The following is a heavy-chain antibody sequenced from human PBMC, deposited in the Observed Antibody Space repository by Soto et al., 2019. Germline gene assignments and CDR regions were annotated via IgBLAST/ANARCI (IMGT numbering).Heavy chain of an antibody. CDR1: GYTFTSYG. J-gene: IGHJ5*02. V-gene: IGHV1-18*01. CDR2: ISAYNGNT. CDR3: AREPPIFGVVTVRIDP. D-gene: IGHD3-3*01. Sequence: QVQLVQSGAEVKKPGASVKVSCKASGYTFTSYGISWVRRAPGQGREWMGWISAYNGNTNYAHKRQGRVTMTTDTSTSTAYMELRSLRSDDTAGYYCAREPPIFGVVTVRIDPWGQGTLVTVSS.